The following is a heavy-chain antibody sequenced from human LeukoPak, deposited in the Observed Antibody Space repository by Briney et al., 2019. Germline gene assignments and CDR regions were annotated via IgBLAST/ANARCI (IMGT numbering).Heavy chain of an antibody. V-gene: IGHV3-7*01. D-gene: IGHD3-22*01. CDR3: ARLDYYDSSGRYYYGMDV. CDR2: IKLDGSEE. CDR1: GFTFSSYW. Sequence: GGSLRLSCAASGFTFSSYWMSWVRQAPGKGLEWVASIKLDGSEENYVDSVKGRFTISRDNAKNSLYLQLNSPRAEDTAVFYCARLDYYDSSGRYYYGMDVWGQGTTVTVSS. J-gene: IGHJ6*02.